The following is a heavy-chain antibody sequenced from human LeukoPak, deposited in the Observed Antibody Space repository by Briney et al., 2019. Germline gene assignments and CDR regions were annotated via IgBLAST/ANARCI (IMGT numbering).Heavy chain of an antibody. CDR1: GYTFTGYY. D-gene: IGHD4-17*01. J-gene: IGHJ4*02. CDR3: ARGVQTIYGGNSEVDY. V-gene: IGHV1-8*02. Sequence: ASVKVSCKASGYTFTGYYMHWVRQAPGQGLEWMGWMNPNSGNTGYAQKFQGRVTMTRNTSISTAYMELSSLRSEDTAVYYCARGVQTIYGGNSEVDYWGQGTLVTVSS. CDR2: MNPNSGNT.